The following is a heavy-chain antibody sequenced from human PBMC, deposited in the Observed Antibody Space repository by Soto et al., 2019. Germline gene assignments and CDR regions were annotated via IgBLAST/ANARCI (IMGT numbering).Heavy chain of an antibody. J-gene: IGHJ3*01. V-gene: IGHV3-23*01. Sequence: LRLSCAASGFIFTNYAMNWVRQAPGKGLEWVSVIGGRGNSAYYADSVQGRFTISRDNSKNTLSLQMSSLTADDTAIYYYVREGRGSFDFWGRGTMVTVSS. CDR2: IGGRGNSA. CDR1: GFIFTNYA. D-gene: IGHD5-12*01. CDR3: VREGRGSFDF.